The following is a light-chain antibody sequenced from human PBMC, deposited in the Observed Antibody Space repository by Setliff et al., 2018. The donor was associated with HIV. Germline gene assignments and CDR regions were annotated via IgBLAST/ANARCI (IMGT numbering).Light chain of an antibody. CDR3: AAWGDRLNGYV. V-gene: IGLV1-44*01. J-gene: IGLJ1*01. CDR2: SNN. CDR1: SSNIGSNI. Sequence: QSVLTQPPSASGTPGQRVTISCSGSSSNIGSNIVNWYQQLPGTAPKLLIHSNNQRPSGVPDRFSGSKSGTSASLVSCGLQSEDEADYYCAAWGDRLNGYVFGTGTKVTVL.